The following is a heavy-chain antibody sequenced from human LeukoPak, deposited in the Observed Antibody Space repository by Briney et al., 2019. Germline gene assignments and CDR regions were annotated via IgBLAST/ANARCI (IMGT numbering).Heavy chain of an antibody. D-gene: IGHD2-21*02. Sequence: GESLKISCKGSGYSFTSYWIGWVRQLPGEGLEWMGIIYPGDSDTRYSPSFQGQVTISADKSISTAYLQWSSLKASDTAMYYCARRVAAIGGYFDYWGQGTLVTVSS. J-gene: IGHJ4*02. CDR3: ARRVAAIGGYFDY. CDR2: IYPGDSDT. CDR1: GYSFTSYW. V-gene: IGHV5-51*01.